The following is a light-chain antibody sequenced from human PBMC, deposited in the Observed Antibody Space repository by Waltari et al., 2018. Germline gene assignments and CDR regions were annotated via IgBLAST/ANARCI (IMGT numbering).Light chain of an antibody. Sequence: DIQLTQSPSPLSASVGDRVTITCRASRSIRSYMAWYQQKPGKAPKLLIHEASTLETGVPSTFSGSESGTEFTLTISSLQPDDVATYYCQQYSTNSLTFGGGTKVEIK. J-gene: IGKJ4*01. CDR3: QQYSTNSLT. CDR2: EAS. CDR1: RSIRSY. V-gene: IGKV1-5*03.